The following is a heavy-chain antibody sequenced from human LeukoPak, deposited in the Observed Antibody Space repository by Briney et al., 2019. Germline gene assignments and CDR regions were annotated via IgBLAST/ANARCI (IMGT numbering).Heavy chain of an antibody. CDR2: IYSSSSYI. D-gene: IGHD3/OR15-3a*01. CDR3: ARRGPEYYMDV. CDR1: GFTFSSYN. J-gene: IGHJ6*03. V-gene: IGHV3-21*01. Sequence: PGGSLRLSCAASGFTFSSYNMNWVRQAPGKGLEWVSSIYSSSSYIYYADSVKGRFTISRDNAKNSLYLQMNSLRAEDTAVYYCARRGPEYYMDVWGKGTTVTVSS.